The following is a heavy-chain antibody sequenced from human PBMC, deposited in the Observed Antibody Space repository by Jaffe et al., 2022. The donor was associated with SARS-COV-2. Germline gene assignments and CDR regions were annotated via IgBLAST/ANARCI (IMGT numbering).Heavy chain of an antibody. CDR2: ISGSGGST. Sequence: EVQLVESGGGLVQPGGSLRLSCAASGFTFSSYAMSWVRQAPGKGLEWVSAISGSGGSTYYADSVKGRFTISRDNSKNTLYLQMNSLRAEDTAVYYCAKAREGYCSSTSCYTFDYWGQGTLVTVSS. J-gene: IGHJ4*02. D-gene: IGHD2-2*02. CDR1: GFTFSSYA. CDR3: AKAREGYCSSTSCYTFDY. V-gene: IGHV3-23*04.